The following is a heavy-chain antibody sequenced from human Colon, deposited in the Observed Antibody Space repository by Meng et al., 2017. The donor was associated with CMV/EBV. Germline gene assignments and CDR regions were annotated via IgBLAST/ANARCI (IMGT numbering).Heavy chain of an antibody. CDR1: GFTFSDYG. Sequence: GGSLRLSCAASGFTFSDYGMTWVRQAPGKGLEWVSGIRGSGATTYYADSVKGRFTISRDNSKNTLYLQMNSLRAEDTAVYYCAKDSRYEWNYYFDNWGQGVLVTVSS. J-gene: IGHJ4*02. V-gene: IGHV3-23*01. D-gene: IGHD1-7*01. CDR3: AKDSRYEWNYYFDN. CDR2: IRGSGATT.